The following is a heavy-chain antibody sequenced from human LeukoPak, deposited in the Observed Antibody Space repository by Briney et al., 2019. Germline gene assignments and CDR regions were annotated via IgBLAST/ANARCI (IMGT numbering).Heavy chain of an antibody. Sequence: GGSLRLSCAASGFTFSSYAMHWVRQAPGKGLEWVSSISSSSSYIYYADSVKGRFTISRDNAKNSLYLQMNSLRAEDTAVYYCARDPGGSYFLGTAFDIWGQGTMVTVSS. CDR3: ARDPGGSYFLGTAFDI. CDR2: ISSSSSYI. CDR1: GFTFSSYA. D-gene: IGHD1-26*01. V-gene: IGHV3-21*01. J-gene: IGHJ3*02.